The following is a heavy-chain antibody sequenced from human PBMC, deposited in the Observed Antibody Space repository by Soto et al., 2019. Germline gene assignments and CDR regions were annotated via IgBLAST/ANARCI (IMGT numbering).Heavy chain of an antibody. CDR1: VFTFSSFA. J-gene: IGHJ4*02. Sequence: PGWSLRLSCASSVFTFSSFALGWVRQVPGKGLEGVSAITDSGYSTYYADSVKGRFTISRDNSKNTLYLQMNSLRAEDTAIYYCAKDATRTSGRYYFDYWGQGTLVTVSS. D-gene: IGHD6-19*01. V-gene: IGHV3-23*01. CDR2: ITDSGYST. CDR3: AKDATRTSGRYYFDY.